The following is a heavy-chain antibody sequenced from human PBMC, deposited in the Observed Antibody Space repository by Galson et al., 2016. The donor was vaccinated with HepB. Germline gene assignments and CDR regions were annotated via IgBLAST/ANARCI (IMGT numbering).Heavy chain of an antibody. D-gene: IGHD3-22*01. CDR1: GFSLSTTGVA. J-gene: IGHJ6*02. CDR3: AHSAHHYDSSGYSYATRKTSYYYGTAV. V-gene: IGHV2-5*02. CDR2: IYWDDDK. Sequence: PALVKPTQTLTLTGTFSGFSLSTTGVAVGGIRQPPGKALEWLALIYWDDDKRYSPSLKSRLTITKDTSKNQVVLTVTNLDPVDPATYYCAHSAHHYDSSGYSYATRKTSYYYGTAVWRRGPPLSVSS.